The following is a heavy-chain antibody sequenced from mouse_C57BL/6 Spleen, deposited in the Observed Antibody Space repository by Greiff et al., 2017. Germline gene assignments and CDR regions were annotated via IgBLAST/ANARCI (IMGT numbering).Heavy chain of an antibody. D-gene: IGHD2-3*01. V-gene: IGHV1-82*01. CDR3: ARELYDGYSYAMDY. CDR1: GYAFSSSW. CDR2: IYPGDGDT. J-gene: IGHJ4*01. Sequence: VMLVESGPELVKPGASVKISCKASGYAFSSSWMNWVKQRPGKGLEWIGRIYPGDGDTNYNGKFKGKATLTADKSSSTAYMQLSSLTSEDSAVYFCARELYDGYSYAMDYWGQGTSVTVSS.